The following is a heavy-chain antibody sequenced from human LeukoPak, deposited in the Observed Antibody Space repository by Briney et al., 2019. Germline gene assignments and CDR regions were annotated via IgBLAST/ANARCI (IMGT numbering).Heavy chain of an antibody. CDR2: ISPDGSQT. CDR3: VRSLRSADF. J-gene: IGHJ4*02. CDR1: GFTFSDYA. Sequence: PGGSLRLSCVASGFTFSDYAMTWVRQAPGKGLMWVSQISPDGSQTFYADSVKGRFTISRDNAKNTLFLQMDSLRAEDTALYYCVRSLRSADFWGQGTLVTVSS. V-gene: IGHV3-74*01.